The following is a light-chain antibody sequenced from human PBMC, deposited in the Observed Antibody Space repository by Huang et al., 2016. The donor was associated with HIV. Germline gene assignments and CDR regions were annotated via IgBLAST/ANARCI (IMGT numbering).Light chain of an antibody. J-gene: IGKJ5*01. CDR2: DAS. Sequence: AIQLTQSPSSLSASVGDRVTITCRASRGISSGLAWYQQKPGKAPKLLIFDASSLEIGVPSRFSGSGSGTDFTLTISSLQPEDFATYYCQQFNNYLTFGQGTRLEIQ. V-gene: IGKV1D-13*01. CDR3: QQFNNYLT. CDR1: RGISSG.